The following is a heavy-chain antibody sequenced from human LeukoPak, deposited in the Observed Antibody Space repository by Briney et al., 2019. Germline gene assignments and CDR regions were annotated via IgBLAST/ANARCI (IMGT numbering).Heavy chain of an antibody. CDR1: GFTFNNYA. Sequence: GRSLRLSCAASGFTFNNYAIHWVRQAPGKGLEWVAIISFDGGNKYYADSVKGRFTISRDNSKNTLYLQMNSLRAEDTAVYCCARDGIVGSPLFKFDYWGQGTLVTVSS. CDR3: ARDGIVGSPLFKFDY. D-gene: IGHD1-26*01. J-gene: IGHJ4*02. CDR2: ISFDGGNK. V-gene: IGHV3-30-3*01.